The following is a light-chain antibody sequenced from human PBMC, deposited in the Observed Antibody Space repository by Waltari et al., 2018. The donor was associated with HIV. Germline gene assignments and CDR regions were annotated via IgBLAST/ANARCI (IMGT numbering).Light chain of an antibody. CDR3: AAWDESLNCLFGGL. V-gene: IGLV1-44*01. Sequence: VLTQPPSASGTPGQRVTISCSGGSFNIGSNSVTWYQHLPGTAPRLLIFNNNQRPSGVPDRFSGSKSGTSASLVISGLQSEDEADYYCAAWDESLNCLFGGLFGGGTRLTVL. J-gene: IGLJ2*01. CDR2: NNN. CDR1: SFNIGSNS.